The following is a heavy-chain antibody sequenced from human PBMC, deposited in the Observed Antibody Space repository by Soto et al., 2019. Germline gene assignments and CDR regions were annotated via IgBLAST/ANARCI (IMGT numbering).Heavy chain of an antibody. V-gene: IGHV4-59*08. CDR1: GGSISSYY. D-gene: IGHD3-10*02. CDR3: ASLSVVYVAFDI. J-gene: IGHJ3*02. CDR2: IYYSGST. Sequence: SETLSLTCTVSGGSISSYYWSWIRQPPGKGLEWIGYIYYSGSTNYNPSLKSRVTISVDTSKNQFSLKLSSVTAADTAVYYCASLSVVYVAFDIWGKGKMVTV.